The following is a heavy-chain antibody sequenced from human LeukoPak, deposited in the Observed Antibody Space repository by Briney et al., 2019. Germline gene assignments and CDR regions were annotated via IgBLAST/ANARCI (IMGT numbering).Heavy chain of an antibody. CDR1: GGSISSYY. V-gene: IGHV4-59*01. CDR3: ARGSSGYSYGQGAFDI. D-gene: IGHD5-18*01. Sequence: PSETLSLTCTVSGGSISSYYWSWIRQPPGKGLEWLGYIYYSGSTNYNPSLKSRVTISVDTSKNQFSLKLSSVTAADTAVYYCARGSSGYSYGQGAFDIWGQGTMVTVSS. CDR2: IYYSGST. J-gene: IGHJ3*02.